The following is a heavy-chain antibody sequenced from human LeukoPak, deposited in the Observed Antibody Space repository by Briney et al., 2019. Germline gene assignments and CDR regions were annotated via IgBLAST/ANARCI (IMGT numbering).Heavy chain of an antibody. CDR2: IIPIFGTA. D-gene: IGHD2-15*01. J-gene: IGHJ4*02. V-gene: IGHV1-69*01. CDR1: GGTFSSYA. Sequence: SVKVSCKASGGTFSSYAISWVRQAPGQGLEWMGGIIPIFGTANYAQKFQGRVTITADESTSTAYMELSSLISEDTAVYYCARLTFRYCSGSSCSQFDYWGQGTLVTVSS. CDR3: ARLTFRYCSGSSCSQFDY.